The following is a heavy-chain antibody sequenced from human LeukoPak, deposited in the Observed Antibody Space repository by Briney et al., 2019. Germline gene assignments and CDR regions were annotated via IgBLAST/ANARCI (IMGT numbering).Heavy chain of an antibody. D-gene: IGHD2/OR15-2a*01. CDR1: GGTFSSYA. V-gene: IGHV1-2*06. CDR2: IYPNSGGT. J-gene: IGHJ5*02. Sequence: GSSVKVSCKASGGTFSSYAISWVRQAPGQGLEWMGRIYPNSGGTNYAQKFQGRFTMTRDTSISTIYMELSRLRSDDTAVYYCAREGCSSTTCLTNRFDPWGQGTLVTVSS. CDR3: AREGCSSTTCLTNRFDP.